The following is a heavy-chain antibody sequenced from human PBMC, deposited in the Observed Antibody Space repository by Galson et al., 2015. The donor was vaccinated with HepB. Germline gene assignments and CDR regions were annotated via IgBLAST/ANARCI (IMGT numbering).Heavy chain of an antibody. V-gene: IGHV1-69*13. J-gene: IGHJ4*02. Sequence: PVKVSCKASGGTFSPYASNWLLQPPGQGLEWMGAIIPIFGTANYAQKFQGRVTITADESTSTAYMELSSLRSEDTAVYYCARDSHLYGDSPYLFDYWGRGTLVTVSS. D-gene: IGHD4-17*01. CDR1: GGTFSPYA. CDR3: ARDSHLYGDSPYLFDY. CDR2: IIPIFGTA.